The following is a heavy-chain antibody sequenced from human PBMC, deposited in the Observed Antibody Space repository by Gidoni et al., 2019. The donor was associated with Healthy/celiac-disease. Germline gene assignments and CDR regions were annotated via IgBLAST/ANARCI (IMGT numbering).Heavy chain of an antibody. Sequence: EVQLVESGGGLFQPGGSLRLYCAASGFTVSSNYMSWVRKAPGKGLEWVSVIYSGGSTYYADSVKGRFTISRDKSKNTLYLQMNSLRAEDTAVYYCARDHYYGSGSYYYYGMDVWGQGTTVTVSS. V-gene: IGHV3-66*02. J-gene: IGHJ6*02. CDR3: ARDHYYGSGSYYYYGMDV. D-gene: IGHD3-10*01. CDR2: IYSGGST. CDR1: GFTVSSNY.